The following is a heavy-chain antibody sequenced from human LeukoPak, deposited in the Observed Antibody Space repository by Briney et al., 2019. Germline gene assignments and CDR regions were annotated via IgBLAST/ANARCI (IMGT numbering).Heavy chain of an antibody. D-gene: IGHD3-9*01. V-gene: IGHV4-39*01. CDR1: GGSISSSSYY. Sequence: SETLSLTCTVSGGSISSSSYYWGSIRQPPGRGREWIGSIYYSGSTYYNPSPKCRVTISVATSKDSCYLKLSSVTAADTAVSYFARQRKRPHILTGYYSWVYYFDNLRRARIVTHSS. CDR3: ARQRKRPHILTGYYSWVYYFDN. CDR2: IYYSGST. J-gene: IGHJ4*02.